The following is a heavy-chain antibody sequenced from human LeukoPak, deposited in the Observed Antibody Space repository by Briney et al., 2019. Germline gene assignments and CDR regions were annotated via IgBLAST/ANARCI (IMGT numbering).Heavy chain of an antibody. D-gene: IGHD3-22*01. CDR3: ANYYDSRGPAAGGFDY. CDR2: IYSGGRT. CDR1: GFTVSSNY. J-gene: IGHJ4*02. Sequence: GGSLRLSCAASGFTVSSNYLSWVRQAPGKGLEWVSVIYSGGRTYYAESVKGRFTISRDSSKNTLYLQMNSLRAEDTAVYYCANYYDSRGPAAGGFDYWGQGTLVTVSS. V-gene: IGHV3-66*01.